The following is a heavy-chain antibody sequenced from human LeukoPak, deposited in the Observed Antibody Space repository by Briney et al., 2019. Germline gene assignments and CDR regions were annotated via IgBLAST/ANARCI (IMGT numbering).Heavy chain of an antibody. D-gene: IGHD5-18*01. Sequence: KPSETLSLTGTVSDGSISSSSYYWGGIRQPPGKGLEGSASIYYSGSTYYNPSLKSRVTISVDTSKNQFSLKLSSVTAADTAVYYCARHVFRLRGYSYGHFDYWGQGTLVTVSS. V-gene: IGHV4-39*01. CDR2: IYYSGST. J-gene: IGHJ4*02. CDR3: ARHVFRLRGYSYGHFDY. CDR1: DGSISSSSYY.